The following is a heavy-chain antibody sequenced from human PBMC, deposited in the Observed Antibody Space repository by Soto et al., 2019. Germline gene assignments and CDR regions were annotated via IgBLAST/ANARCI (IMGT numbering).Heavy chain of an antibody. V-gene: IGHV2-5*01. D-gene: IGHD3-16*01. CDR3: IYRRALYDYHGMDV. CDR2: IYWNEDR. CDR1: GFSLTSCGVG. J-gene: IGHJ6*02. Sequence: ESAPTLVNPTQTLALTCTFSGFSLTSCGVGVGWIRRPPGRSLEWLAAIYWNEDRRRRPFLESRLIITKDTSKNQVVITMTNMDTVDTATYYCIYRRALYDYHGMDVWGQGTTVTVSS.